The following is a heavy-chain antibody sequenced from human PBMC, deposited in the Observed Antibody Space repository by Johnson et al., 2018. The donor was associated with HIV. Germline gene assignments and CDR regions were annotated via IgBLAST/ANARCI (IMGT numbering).Heavy chain of an antibody. D-gene: IGHD5-24*01. CDR2: LFSGDTT. J-gene: IGHJ3*02. CDR3: ARACRDGYTCDVFDI. CDR1: GFTFSDFY. Sequence: VQLVESGGGLVKPGGSLRLSCAASGFTFSDFYMSWIRQAPGKGLEWVSVLFSGDTTYYADSVNGRFTISRDNSKNTLYLQMNSQRAEDTAVYYCARACRDGYTCDVFDIWGQGTMVTVSS. V-gene: IGHV3-66*01.